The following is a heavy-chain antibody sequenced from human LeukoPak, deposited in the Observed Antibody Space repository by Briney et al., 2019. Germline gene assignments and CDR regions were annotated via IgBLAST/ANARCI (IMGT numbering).Heavy chain of an antibody. Sequence: GASVKVSCKASGYTFTSYDINWVRQATGQGLEWMGWMNPISGNTGYAQKFQGRVTMTRNTSISTAYMELSSLRSEDTAVYYCAAYIVGASGFDYWGQGTLVTVSS. V-gene: IGHV1-8*01. CDR3: AAYIVGASGFDY. D-gene: IGHD1-26*01. J-gene: IGHJ4*02. CDR1: GYTFTSYD. CDR2: MNPISGNT.